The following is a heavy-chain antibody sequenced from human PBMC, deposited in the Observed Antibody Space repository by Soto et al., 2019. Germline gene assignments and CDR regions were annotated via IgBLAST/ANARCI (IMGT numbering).Heavy chain of an antibody. CDR3: ARVSSRWTGNYGLDV. J-gene: IGHJ6*02. CDR1: GYSFTSYD. Sequence: QVQLVQSGAEVKKPGASVKVSCKASGYSFTSYDVSWVRQATGQGLEWMGWMNPNSGNTGYAQEFQGRVTMTRNTSVSTAYMELSSLRSEDTAVYYCARVSSRWTGNYGLDVWGQGTTVTVSS. V-gene: IGHV1-8*01. CDR2: MNPNSGNT. D-gene: IGHD2-2*01.